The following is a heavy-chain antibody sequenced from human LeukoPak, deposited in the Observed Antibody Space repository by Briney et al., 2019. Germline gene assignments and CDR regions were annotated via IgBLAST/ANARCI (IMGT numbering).Heavy chain of an antibody. Sequence: ASVKVSCKASGYTITSYGISWVRQAPGQGLEWMGWISAYNGNTNYAQKLQGRVTMTTDTSTSTAYMELRSLRSDDTAVCYCARVPPGLTYYYDSSGYYSLDYWGQGTLVTVSS. CDR3: ARVPPGLTYYYDSSGYYSLDY. V-gene: IGHV1-18*01. D-gene: IGHD3-22*01. J-gene: IGHJ4*02. CDR1: GYTITSYG. CDR2: ISAYNGNT.